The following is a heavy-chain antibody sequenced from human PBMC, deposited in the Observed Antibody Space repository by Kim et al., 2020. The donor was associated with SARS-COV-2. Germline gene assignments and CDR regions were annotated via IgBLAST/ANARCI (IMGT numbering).Heavy chain of an antibody. CDR3: ASIPSP. Sequence: SETLSLTCTVSGGSISSYYWSWIRQPPGNGREWIGYIYSSWITNNNPSLNSQVTISLYTSKNQFSLNLSSVTVADTAAYYCASIPSPWDQGTLFTASS. V-gene: IGHV4-59*01. J-gene: IGHJ5*02. CDR2: IYSSWIT. CDR1: GGSISSYY.